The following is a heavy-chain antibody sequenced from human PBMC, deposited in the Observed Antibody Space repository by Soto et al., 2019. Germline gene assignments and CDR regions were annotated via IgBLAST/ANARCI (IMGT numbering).Heavy chain of an antibody. J-gene: IGHJ6*02. CDR1: GGTFSSYA. V-gene: IGHV1-69*01. Sequence: QVLLEQSGAEVKKPGSSVKVSCKAPGGTFSSYALTWVRQAPGQGLEWMGGIIPIFGTKYAERYQGRLTIIADDTTSTAYMELSSLRSEDTAVYYCARGPTYYYYGLDVWGQGTTVTVSS. CDR2: IIPIFGT. CDR3: ARGPTYYYYGLDV.